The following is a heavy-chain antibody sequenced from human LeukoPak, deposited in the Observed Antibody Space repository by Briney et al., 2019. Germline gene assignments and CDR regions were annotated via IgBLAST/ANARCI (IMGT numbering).Heavy chain of an antibody. J-gene: IGHJ4*02. CDR3: AKALGRTYYYDSSGYYAPDY. CDR1: GFTFSDYY. D-gene: IGHD3-22*01. Sequence: GGSLRLSCAASGFTFSDYYMSWIRQAPGKGLEWVSYISSSGSTIYYADSVKGRFTISRDNAKNSLYLQMNSLRAEDTAVYYCAKALGRTYYYDSSGYYAPDYWGQGTLVTVSS. V-gene: IGHV3-11*01. CDR2: ISSSGSTI.